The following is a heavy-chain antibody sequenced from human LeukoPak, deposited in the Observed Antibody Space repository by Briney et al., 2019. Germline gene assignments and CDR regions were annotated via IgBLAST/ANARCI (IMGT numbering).Heavy chain of an antibody. J-gene: IGHJ4*02. Sequence: GGSLRLSCAASGFTFSSYAMSWVRQAPGKGLEWDSAISGSGGSTYYADSVKGRFTISRDNSKNTLYLQMNSLRAEDTAVYYCAKTDSSGYYKLRYFDYWGQGTLVTVSS. CDR3: AKTDSSGYYKLRYFDY. CDR2: ISGSGGST. CDR1: GFTFSSYA. D-gene: IGHD3-22*01. V-gene: IGHV3-23*01.